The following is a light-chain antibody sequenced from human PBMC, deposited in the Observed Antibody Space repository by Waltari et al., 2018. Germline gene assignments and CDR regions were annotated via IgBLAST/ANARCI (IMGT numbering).Light chain of an antibody. CDR1: QPILHTSNNEIS. CDR3: QQYYTTPYT. CDR2: WAS. J-gene: IGKJ2*01. V-gene: IGKV4-1*01. Sequence: DVVMTLSPDSLTVSLGERATINCKSSQPILHTSNNEISLTWYQQKPGQPPRLLIYWASSRASGVPDRFSGSGSGTDFTLTISSLQAEDVAVYYCQQYYTTPYTFGQGTKLEIK.